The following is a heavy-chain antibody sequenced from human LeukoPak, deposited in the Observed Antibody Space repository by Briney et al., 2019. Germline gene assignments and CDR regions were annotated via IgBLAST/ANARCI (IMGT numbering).Heavy chain of an antibody. CDR1: GFTFSSYA. V-gene: IGHV3-30*04. Sequence: GGSLRLSCAASGFTFSSYAMHWVRQAPGKGLEWVAVISYDGSNKYYADSVKGRFTISRDNSKNTLYLQMNSLRAEDTAVYYCAREFPPMVAATLLPSAFDYWGQGTLVTVSS. CDR2: ISYDGSNK. D-gene: IGHD2-15*01. CDR3: AREFPPMVAATLLPSAFDY. J-gene: IGHJ4*02.